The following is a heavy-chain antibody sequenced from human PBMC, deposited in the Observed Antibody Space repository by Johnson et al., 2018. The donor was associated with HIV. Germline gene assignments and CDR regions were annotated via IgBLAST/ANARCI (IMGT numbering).Heavy chain of an antibody. CDR2: ISYDGSNK. J-gene: IGHJ3*02. CDR1: GFTFSNYA. V-gene: IGHV3-30*14. D-gene: IGHD7-27*01. CDR3: ARSWGNDAFDI. Sequence: QVQLVESGGGVVQPGRSLRLSCAASGFTFSNYAMHWVRQAPGKGLEWVAVISYDGSNKYYGDSVKGRFTISRDNSKNTLYLQMNSLRAEDTAAHYCARSWGNDAFDIWGQGTMVTVSS.